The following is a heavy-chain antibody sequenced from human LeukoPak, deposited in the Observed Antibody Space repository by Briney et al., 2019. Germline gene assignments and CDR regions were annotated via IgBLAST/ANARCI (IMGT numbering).Heavy chain of an antibody. CDR3: ARDLAYPVTTYGDY. CDR1: GFTFSSYG. V-gene: IGHV3-30*02. D-gene: IGHD4-17*01. CDR2: IRYDGSNK. Sequence: GGSLRLSCAASGFTFSSYGMHWVRQAPGKGLEWVAFIRYDGSNKYYADSVKGRFTISRDNAKNSLYLQMNSLRAEDTAVYYCARDLAYPVTTYGDYWGQGTLVTVSS. J-gene: IGHJ4*02.